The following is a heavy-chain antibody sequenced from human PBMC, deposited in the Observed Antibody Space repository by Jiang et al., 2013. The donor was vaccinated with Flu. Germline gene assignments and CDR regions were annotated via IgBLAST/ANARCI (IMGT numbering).Heavy chain of an antibody. CDR1: GYTFTSYX. Sequence: CKASGYTFTSYXMHWVRQAPGQGLEWMGIINPSGGSTSYAQKFQGRVTMTRDTSTSTVYMELSSLRSEDTAVYYCARSDCTNGVCYGLSSGWSWFDPWGQGTLVTVSS. J-gene: IGHJ5*02. CDR3: ARSDCTNGVCYGLSSGWSWFDP. CDR2: INPSGGST. V-gene: IGHV1-46*01. D-gene: IGHD2-8*01.